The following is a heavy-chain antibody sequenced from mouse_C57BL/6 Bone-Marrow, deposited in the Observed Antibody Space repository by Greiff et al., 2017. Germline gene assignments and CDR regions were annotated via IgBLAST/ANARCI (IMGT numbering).Heavy chain of an antibody. Sequence: VQLQQSGPGLVQPSQSLSITCTVSGFSLTSYGVHWVRQSPGKGLEWLGVIWRGGSTDYNADFMSRLSITKDNSKSQVFFKMSSLQADDTAIYYCAIYYIGVYDSSMDYWGQGTSVTVSS. J-gene: IGHJ4*01. CDR2: IWRGGST. V-gene: IGHV2-5*01. CDR1: GFSLTSYG. D-gene: IGHD2-4*01. CDR3: AIYYIGVYDSSMDY.